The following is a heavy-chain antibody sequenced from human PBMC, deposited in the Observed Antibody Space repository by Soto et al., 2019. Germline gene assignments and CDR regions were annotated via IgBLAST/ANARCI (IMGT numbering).Heavy chain of an antibody. Sequence: SQALSLTCAISGDSVYRNSAAWNWIRQSPSRGLEWLGRTYYRSKWYNDYAVSVKSRITINPDTSKNQFSLQLNSVTPEDTAVDSCATDEHVWAIVAYSYFNPWGKADMLTVCS. CDR2: TYYRSKWYN. CDR3: ATDEHVWAIVAYSYFNP. CDR1: GDSVYRNSAA. J-gene: IGHJ5*02. V-gene: IGHV6-1*01. D-gene: IGHD2-15*01.